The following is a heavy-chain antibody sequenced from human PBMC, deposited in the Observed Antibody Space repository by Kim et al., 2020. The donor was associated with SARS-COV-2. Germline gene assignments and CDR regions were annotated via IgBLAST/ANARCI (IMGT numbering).Heavy chain of an antibody. V-gene: IGHV3-23*01. J-gene: IGHJ4*02. CDR1: GFSFSIYA. CDR3: ARLPGPTTGRYTSGWYLDY. CDR2: INNSGGST. Sequence: GGSLRLSCAAYGFSFSIYAMSWVRQAPGKGLEWVSTINNSGGSTYYADSVKGRFTISRDNSKNTLYLQMNSLRAEDTALYYCARLPGPTTGRYTSGWYLDYWGQGTLVTVSS. D-gene: IGHD6-19*01.